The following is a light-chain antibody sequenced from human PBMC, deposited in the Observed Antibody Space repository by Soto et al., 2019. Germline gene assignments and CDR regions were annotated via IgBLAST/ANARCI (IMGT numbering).Light chain of an antibody. CDR2: GAS. CDR1: QSVSGSY. Sequence: DIVLTQSPGTLSLSPGERATLSCRASQSVSGSYLAWYQQKPGQAPRLLIYGASSRATGIPDRFSGDGSGTDLTLTISRLEPEDFVVYYCQHYGTSPTWTFGQGTKVEVK. V-gene: IGKV3-20*01. CDR3: QHYGTSPTWT. J-gene: IGKJ1*01.